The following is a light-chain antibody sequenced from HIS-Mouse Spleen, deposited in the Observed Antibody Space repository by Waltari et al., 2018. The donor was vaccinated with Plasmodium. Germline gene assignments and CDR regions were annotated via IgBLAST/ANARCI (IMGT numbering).Light chain of an antibody. CDR1: QSVSSN. Sequence: EIVMTQSPATLSVSPGERATLSCRASQSVSSNLAWYQQKPGQAPRLLIYGASTRANGIPARVRGSGAGTEFTLTISSLQSEDFAVYYCQQYNNWSFTFGPGTKVDIK. CDR2: GAS. CDR3: QQYNNWSFT. V-gene: IGKV3-15*01. J-gene: IGKJ3*01.